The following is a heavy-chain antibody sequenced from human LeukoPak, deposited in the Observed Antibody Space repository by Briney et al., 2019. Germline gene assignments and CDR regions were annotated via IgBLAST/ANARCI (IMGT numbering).Heavy chain of an antibody. CDR3: AKEGYDSSGYYPRLFDY. Sequence: PGGSLRLSCAASGFTFSSYAMSWVRQAPGKGLEWVSAISGSGGSTYYADSVKGRFTISRDNSKNTLYLQMNSLRAEDTAVYYCAKEGYDSSGYYPRLFDYCGQGTLVTVSS. J-gene: IGHJ4*02. V-gene: IGHV3-23*01. CDR2: ISGSGGST. D-gene: IGHD3-22*01. CDR1: GFTFSSYA.